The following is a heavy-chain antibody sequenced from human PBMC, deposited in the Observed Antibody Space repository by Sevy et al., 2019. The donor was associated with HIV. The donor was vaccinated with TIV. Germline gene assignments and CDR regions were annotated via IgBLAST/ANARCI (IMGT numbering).Heavy chain of an antibody. V-gene: IGHV3-30*18. CDR1: GYIFSSYG. Sequence: GGSLRLSCAASGYIFSSYGIHWVRQAPGKGLEWVAFLSYDERNKYYADSVKGRFTISGDSSKYTFYLQMNNLRADATAVVYCAKDRDVLLVPSTMRDEYPGYGMDVWGQGTTVTVSS. CDR2: LSYDERNK. CDR3: AKDRDVLLVPSTMRDEYPGYGMDV. J-gene: IGHJ6*02. D-gene: IGHD2-2*01.